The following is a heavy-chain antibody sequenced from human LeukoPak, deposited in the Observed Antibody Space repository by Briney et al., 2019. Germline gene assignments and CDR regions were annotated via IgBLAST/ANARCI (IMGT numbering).Heavy chain of an antibody. CDR1: GFTFSSYA. J-gene: IGHJ4*02. V-gene: IGHV3-48*04. Sequence: PGGSLRLSCAASGFTFSSYAMSCVRQAPGKGLEWVSSISRGGNSIYYTDSVKGRFTISRDNAKNSLYLQMNSLRAEDTAIYYCARDQYLDYRGQGTLVTVSS. CDR2: ISRGGNSI. CDR3: ARDQYLDY.